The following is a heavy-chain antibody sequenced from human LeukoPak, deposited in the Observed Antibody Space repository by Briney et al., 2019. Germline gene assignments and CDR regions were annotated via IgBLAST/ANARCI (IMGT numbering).Heavy chain of an antibody. Sequence: PGGSLRLSCAASGFTFSSYWMSWVRQAPGKGLEWVANIKQDGSEKYYVDSVKGRFTISRDNAKNSLYLQMNSLRAEDTAVYYCARDLSPKVRGVGSGAFDIWGQGTMVTVSS. V-gene: IGHV3-7*01. J-gene: IGHJ3*02. CDR1: GFTFSSYW. D-gene: IGHD3-10*01. CDR2: IKQDGSEK. CDR3: ARDLSPKVRGVGSGAFDI.